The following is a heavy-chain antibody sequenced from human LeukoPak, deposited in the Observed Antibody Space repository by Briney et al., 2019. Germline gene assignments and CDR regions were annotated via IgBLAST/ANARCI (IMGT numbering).Heavy chain of an antibody. Sequence: GASVKVSCKASGGTFSSYAISWVRQAPGQGLEWMGGIIPIFGTANYAQKFQGRVTITADESTSTAYMELSSLRSEDTAVYYRARDRRGLYSSGWYYFDYWGQGTLVTVSS. CDR1: GGTFSSYA. J-gene: IGHJ4*02. CDR2: IIPIFGTA. CDR3: ARDRRGLYSSGWYYFDY. D-gene: IGHD6-19*01. V-gene: IGHV1-69*13.